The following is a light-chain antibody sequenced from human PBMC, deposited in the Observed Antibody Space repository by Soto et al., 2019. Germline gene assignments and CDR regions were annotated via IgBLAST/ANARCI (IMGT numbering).Light chain of an antibody. V-gene: IGKV3-11*01. CDR1: QSVSSL. CDR2: DAS. J-gene: IGKJ4*01. Sequence: EIVLTQSPATLSLSPGERATLSCRASQSVSSLLAWYQQKPGQAPRLLIYDASSRATGIPTRFSGSGSGTDFTLTISSLEPEDFAVYYCQQRCNWPLTFGGGTKVEIK. CDR3: QQRCNWPLT.